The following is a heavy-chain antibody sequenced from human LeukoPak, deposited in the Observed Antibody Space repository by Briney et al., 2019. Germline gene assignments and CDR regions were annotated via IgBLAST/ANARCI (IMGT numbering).Heavy chain of an antibody. CDR2: ITRSGRTK. D-gene: IGHD1-26*01. CDR3: ARVVWELPNYFDY. Sequence: QAGGSLRLSCAASGFTFNIYEINWVRQAPGKGLQWVSYITRSGRTKYYADSVKGRFTISRDNAKNSLYLQMNSLRAEDTAVYYCARVVWELPNYFDYWGQGTLVTVSS. V-gene: IGHV3-48*03. CDR1: GFTFNIYE. J-gene: IGHJ4*02.